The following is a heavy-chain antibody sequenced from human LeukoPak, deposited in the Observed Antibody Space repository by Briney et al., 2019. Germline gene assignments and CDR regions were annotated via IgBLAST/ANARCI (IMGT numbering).Heavy chain of an antibody. Sequence: ASVKVSCKASGYTFTSYDINWVRQATGQGLEWMGWMNPNSGNTGYAQKFQGRVTMTRNTSISTAYMELSSLRSEDTAVYYCARNLGEYYYYGMDVWGQGTTVTVSS. CDR2: MNPNSGNT. CDR1: GYTFTSYD. D-gene: IGHD3-10*01. CDR3: ARNLGEYYYYGMDV. V-gene: IGHV1-8*01. J-gene: IGHJ6*02.